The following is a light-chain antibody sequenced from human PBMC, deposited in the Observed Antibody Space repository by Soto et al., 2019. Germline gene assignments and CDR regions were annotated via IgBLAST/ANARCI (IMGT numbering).Light chain of an antibody. Sequence: AIQMTQSPSSLSASVGDRVTITCRASQGIRNDLGWYQQKPGKAPRLLIYAASSSQSGVPSRFSGSGSGTDFTLTISSLQPEDFATYYCLQDYNYPWTFGQGTKVEIK. V-gene: IGKV1-6*01. J-gene: IGKJ1*01. CDR3: LQDYNYPWT. CDR1: QGIRND. CDR2: AAS.